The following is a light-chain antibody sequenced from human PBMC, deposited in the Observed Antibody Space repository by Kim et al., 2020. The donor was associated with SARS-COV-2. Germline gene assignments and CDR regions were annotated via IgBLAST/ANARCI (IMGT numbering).Light chain of an antibody. CDR1: SSDVGSYNY. CDR2: AVS. V-gene: IGLV2-14*03. Sequence: QSFTLSCTGTSSDVGSYNYVSWYQQHPGKAPKRMIYAVSNRPSGVSNRFSGSKSGNTASLTISGLQAEDEADYYCSSYTRSSTNYVFGTGTKVTVL. J-gene: IGLJ1*01. CDR3: SSYTRSSTNYV.